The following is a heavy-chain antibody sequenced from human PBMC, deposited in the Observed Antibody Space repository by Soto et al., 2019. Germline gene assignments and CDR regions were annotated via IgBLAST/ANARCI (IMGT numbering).Heavy chain of an antibody. CDR2: INPNSGGT. CDR1: GYTFTGYY. J-gene: IGHJ6*02. D-gene: IGHD5-12*01. Sequence: ASVKVSCKASGYTFTGYYMHWVRQAPGQGLEWMGWINPNSGGTNYAQKFQGWVTMTRDTSISTAYMELSRLRSDDTAVYYCASEALATNYYYYGMDFWGQGTTVTVSS. V-gene: IGHV1-2*04. CDR3: ASEALATNYYYYGMDF.